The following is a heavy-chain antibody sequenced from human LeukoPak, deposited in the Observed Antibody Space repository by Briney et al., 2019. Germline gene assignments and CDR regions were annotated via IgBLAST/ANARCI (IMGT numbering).Heavy chain of an antibody. D-gene: IGHD6-19*01. V-gene: IGHV4-39*07. CDR3: ARGRSSGWYGYYFDY. CDR1: GGSISSSSYY. Sequence: SETLSLTCTVSGGSISSSSYYWGWIRQPPGKGLEWIGEINHSGSTNYNPSLKSRVTISVDTSKNQFSLKLSSVTAADTAVYYCARGRSSGWYGYYFDYWGQGTLVTVSS. J-gene: IGHJ4*02. CDR2: INHSGST.